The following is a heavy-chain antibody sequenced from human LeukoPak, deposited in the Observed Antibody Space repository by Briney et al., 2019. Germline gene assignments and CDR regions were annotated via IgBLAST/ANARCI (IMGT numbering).Heavy chain of an antibody. CDR3: ARDPGYCSGGSCNYYYGMDV. J-gene: IGHJ6*04. Sequence: SETLSLTCAVSGGSISSSGYSWSWIRQPPGKGLEWIGYIYHSGSTYYNPSLKSRVTISVDRSKNQFSLKLSSVTAADTAVYYCARDPGYCSGGSCNYYYGMDVWGKGTTVTVSS. V-gene: IGHV4-30-2*01. CDR1: GGSISSSGYS. CDR2: IYHSGST. D-gene: IGHD2-15*01.